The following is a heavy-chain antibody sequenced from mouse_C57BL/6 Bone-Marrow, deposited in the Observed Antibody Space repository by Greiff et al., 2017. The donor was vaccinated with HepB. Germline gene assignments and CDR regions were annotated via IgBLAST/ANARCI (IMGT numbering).Heavy chain of an antibody. CDR1: GFSFNTYA. V-gene: IGHV10-1*01. CDR2: IRSKSNNYAT. CDR3: ARHHLGY. Sequence: GGGLVQPKGSLKLSCAVSGFSFNTYAMRWVRQAPGKGLEWVARIRSKSNNYATYYADSVKDRFTISRDDSESMLYLQMNNLKTEDTAMYYCARHHLGYWGQGTTLTVSS. J-gene: IGHJ2*01.